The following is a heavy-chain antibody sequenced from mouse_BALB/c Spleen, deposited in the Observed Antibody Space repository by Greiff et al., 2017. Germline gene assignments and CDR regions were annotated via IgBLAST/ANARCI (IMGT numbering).Heavy chain of an antibody. CDR3: ARSEGGYFDY. Sequence: DVKLVESGGGLVQPGGSRKLSCAASGFTFSSFGMHWVRQAPEKGLEWVAYISSGSSTIYYADTVKGRFTISRDNPKNTLFLQMTSLRSEDTAMYYCARSEGGYFDYWGQGTTLTVSS. CDR2: ISSGSSTI. V-gene: IGHV5-17*02. CDR1: GFTFSSFG. J-gene: IGHJ2*01.